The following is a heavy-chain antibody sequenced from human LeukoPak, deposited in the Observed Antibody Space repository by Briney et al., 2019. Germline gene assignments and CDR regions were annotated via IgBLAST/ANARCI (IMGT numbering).Heavy chain of an antibody. CDR3: ARESRVAGVTQFGI. Sequence: GGSLRLSCAASGFTVSNNYMIWVRQAPGKGLEWISYISSSGGNIKYADSVQGRFTISRDNAKKSLYLQMNSLRAEDTAVYYCARESRVAGVTQFGIWGQGTMVTVSS. CDR2: ISSSGGNI. CDR1: GFTVSNNY. J-gene: IGHJ3*02. V-gene: IGHV3-11*04. D-gene: IGHD1-26*01.